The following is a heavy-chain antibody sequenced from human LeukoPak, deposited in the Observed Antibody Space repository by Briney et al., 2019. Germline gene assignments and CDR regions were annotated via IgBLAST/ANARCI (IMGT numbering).Heavy chain of an antibody. D-gene: IGHD6-19*01. Sequence: GGFLRLSCAASGFTFDDYGMHWVRQAPGKGLEWVAGINWNSGSIHYADSVKGRFTISRDNAKDSLYLQMNSLRAEDTALYYCVRGYSSGWYYFDYWGQGTLVTVSS. CDR2: INWNSGSI. CDR3: VRGYSSGWYYFDY. J-gene: IGHJ4*02. V-gene: IGHV3-9*01. CDR1: GFTFDDYG.